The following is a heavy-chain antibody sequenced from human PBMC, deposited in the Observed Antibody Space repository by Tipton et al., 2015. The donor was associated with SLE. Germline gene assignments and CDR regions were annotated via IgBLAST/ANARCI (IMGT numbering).Heavy chain of an antibody. J-gene: IGHJ3*01. Sequence: TLSLTCTVSGDPITNFYWGWIRQPPGKGPECIGYIYHTGSTRLNPSLESRVTMSVDTSKNQFSLKLSSVTAADTAIYYCARGPNDAFDVWGPGTMVSVSS. CDR3: ARGPNDAFDV. CDR2: IYHTGST. CDR1: GDPITNFY. V-gene: IGHV4-59*01.